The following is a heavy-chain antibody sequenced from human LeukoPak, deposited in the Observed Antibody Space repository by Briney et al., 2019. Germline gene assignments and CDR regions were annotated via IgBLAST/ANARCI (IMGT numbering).Heavy chain of an antibody. D-gene: IGHD3-16*01. CDR3: GRGFIIGGGLAP. CDR2: IKEDGSEK. J-gene: IGHJ4*02. V-gene: IGHV3-7*04. CDR1: GFIFRNYW. Sequence: PGGSLRLSCAASGFIFRNYWMSWVRQAPGKGLEWVANIKEDGSEKYYVESVKGRFTISRDNAKNSLYLQMSSLRAEDTAVYYGGRGFIIGGGLAPGGRGPLVTVSS.